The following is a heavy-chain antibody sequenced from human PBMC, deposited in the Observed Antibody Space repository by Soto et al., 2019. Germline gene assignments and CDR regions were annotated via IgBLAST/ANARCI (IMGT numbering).Heavy chain of an antibody. CDR1: GYTFIGHY. CDR2: INPNSGGT. J-gene: IGHJ5*02. D-gene: IGHD1-26*01. Sequence: ASVKVSCKASGYTFIGHYIHWVRQAPGQGLEWMGWINPNSGGTDYAQKFQGRVTMTRDTSISTAYMELSRLRSDDTAVYYCATRVGFDPWGQGTLVTVSS. CDR3: ATRVGFDP. V-gene: IGHV1-2*02.